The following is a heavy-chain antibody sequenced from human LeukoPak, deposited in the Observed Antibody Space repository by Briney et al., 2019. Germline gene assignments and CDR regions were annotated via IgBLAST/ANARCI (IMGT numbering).Heavy chain of an antibody. CDR1: GFTCSSYA. CDR2: ISGGGGST. CDR3: AKFFACGGDCSLPYYFDY. Sequence: GGSLRLSCAASGFTCSSYARSWVRQAPGKGLGWGSSISGGGGSTYYADSVKGRFTIARDNSKNTLYLQMNSLRAEDTAIYYCAKFFACGGDCSLPYYFDYWGQGTLVTVSS. D-gene: IGHD2-21*02. J-gene: IGHJ4*02. V-gene: IGHV3-23*01.